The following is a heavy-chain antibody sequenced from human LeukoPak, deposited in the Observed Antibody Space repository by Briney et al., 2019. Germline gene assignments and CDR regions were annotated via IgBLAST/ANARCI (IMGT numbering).Heavy chain of an antibody. CDR3: AKRREQWRASFDY. CDR2: ISGSGGST. Sequence: PGGSLRLSCAASGFTFGSYAMSWVRQAPGKGLEWVSAISGSGGSTYYADSVKGRFTISRDNSKNTLYLQMNSLRAEDTAVYYCAKRREQWRASFDYWGQGTLVTVSS. V-gene: IGHV3-23*01. CDR1: GFTFGSYA. D-gene: IGHD6-19*01. J-gene: IGHJ4*02.